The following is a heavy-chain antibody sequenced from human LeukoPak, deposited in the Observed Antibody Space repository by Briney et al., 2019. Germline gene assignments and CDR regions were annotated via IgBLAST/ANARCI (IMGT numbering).Heavy chain of an antibody. J-gene: IGHJ4*02. CDR3: AREVSDYDILTGWIDY. D-gene: IGHD3-9*01. V-gene: IGHV4-61*02. CDR1: GVSIRSGSYY. Sequence: SETLSLTCNVSGVSIRSGSYYWSWIRQPAGKGLEWIGRIYTSGTTNYNPSLKSRVTIPVGTSKSQFSLKLSSVTAADTAVYYCAREVSDYDILTGWIDYWGQGTLVSVSS. CDR2: IYTSGTT.